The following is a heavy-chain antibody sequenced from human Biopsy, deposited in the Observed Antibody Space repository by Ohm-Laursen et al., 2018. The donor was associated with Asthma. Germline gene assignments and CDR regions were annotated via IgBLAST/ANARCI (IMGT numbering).Heavy chain of an antibody. D-gene: IGHD3-3*01. Sequence: SLRLSCAASGFAVSRDYMFWVRQAPGKGLEWVSVIYSGGTSHTADSVKGRFTISRDNSKNTVYLQMISLRVEDTSVYYCARGAYYDFWSGYSRPIPGYYGMDVWGHGTTVTVSS. V-gene: IGHV3-66*02. CDR3: ARGAYYDFWSGYSRPIPGYYGMDV. J-gene: IGHJ6*02. CDR1: GFAVSRDY. CDR2: IYSGGTS.